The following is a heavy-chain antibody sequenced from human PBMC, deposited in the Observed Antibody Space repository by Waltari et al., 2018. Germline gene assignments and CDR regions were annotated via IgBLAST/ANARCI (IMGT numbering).Heavy chain of an antibody. CDR3: ARAGLGSPSQWLQLFDS. D-gene: IGHD5-12*01. CDR1: GFRVSYNS. J-gene: IGHJ4*02. Sequence: EVQLVESGGGLIQPGGSLRLSCEASGFRVSYNSMSWVRQAPGKGLEWVSVIHVGGNTYYGDSVKGRFTISRDISKNTVYLQMNSLTVEDSAMYYCARAGLGSPSQWLQLFDSWGQGTLVTVSS. CDR2: IHVGGNT. V-gene: IGHV3-53*01.